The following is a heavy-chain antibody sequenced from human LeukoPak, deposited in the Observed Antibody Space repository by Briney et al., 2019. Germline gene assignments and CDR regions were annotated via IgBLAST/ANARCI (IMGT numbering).Heavy chain of an antibody. CDR2: INGDGSNT. Sequence: PGGSLRLSCAASGFTFSAYWMHWARQVPGKGLVWVSCINGDGSNTRYADSVKDRFTTSRDNAKNMMYLQMNSLRVEDTAVYYCARDPRNKGFDPWGQGTLVTVSA. CDR1: GFTFSAYW. D-gene: IGHD1/OR15-1a*01. V-gene: IGHV3-74*01. J-gene: IGHJ5*02. CDR3: ARDPRNKGFDP.